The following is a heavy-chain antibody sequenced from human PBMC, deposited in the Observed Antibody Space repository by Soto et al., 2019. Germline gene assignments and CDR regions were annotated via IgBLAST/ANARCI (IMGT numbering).Heavy chain of an antibody. Sequence: QVQLQESGPGLVKPSETLSLTCTVSGGSISSYYWSWIRQPPGKGLEWIGYIYYSGSTNYNPSLKSRVTISVDTSKNQFSLKLSSVTAADTAVYYCARDLYDSSGYYHNWFDPWGQGTLVTVSS. V-gene: IGHV4-59*01. D-gene: IGHD3-22*01. CDR2: IYYSGST. J-gene: IGHJ5*02. CDR1: GGSISSYY. CDR3: ARDLYDSSGYYHNWFDP.